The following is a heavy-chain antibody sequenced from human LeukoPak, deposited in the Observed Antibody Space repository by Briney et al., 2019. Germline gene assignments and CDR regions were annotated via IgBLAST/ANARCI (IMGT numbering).Heavy chain of an antibody. CDR3: ARGYSYGYAPY. CDR2: ISAYSGNT. CDR1: GYTFTSYG. V-gene: IGHV1-8*02. D-gene: IGHD5-18*01. J-gene: IGHJ4*02. Sequence: GASVKVSCKASGYTFTSYGISWVRQAPGQGLEWMGWISAYSGNTGYAQKFQGRVTITRNTSISTAYMELSSLRSEDTAVYYCARGYSYGYAPYWGQGTLVTVSS.